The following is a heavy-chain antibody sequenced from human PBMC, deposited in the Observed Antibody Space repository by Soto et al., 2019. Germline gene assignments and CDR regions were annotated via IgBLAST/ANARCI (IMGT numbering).Heavy chain of an antibody. D-gene: IGHD2-2*01. CDR1: GGSISSGGYY. Sequence: QVQLQESGPGLVKPSQTLSLTCTVSGGSISSGGYYWSWIRQHPGKGLEWIGYIYYSGSTYYNPSLKTRVTISVDTSKNQFSLKLSSVTAADTAVYYCARDQAESTSFDYWGQGTLVTVSS. J-gene: IGHJ4*02. CDR2: IYYSGST. CDR3: ARDQAESTSFDY. V-gene: IGHV4-31*03.